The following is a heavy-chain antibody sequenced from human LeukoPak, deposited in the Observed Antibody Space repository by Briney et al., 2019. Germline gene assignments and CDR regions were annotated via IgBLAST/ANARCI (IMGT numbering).Heavy chain of an antibody. CDR2: IYSGGSQ. J-gene: IGHJ4*02. D-gene: IGHD2-15*01. Sequence: GGSLRLSCAASGFTFSSYAMSWVRQAPGKGLEWVSVIYSGGSQYYADSVKGRFSISRDNSKNTVYLQMNGLRAEDTAVYYCARDRRYCSGDSCYSGVDYWGQGTLVTVSS. V-gene: IGHV3-53*01. CDR1: GFTFSSYA. CDR3: ARDRRYCSGDSCYSGVDY.